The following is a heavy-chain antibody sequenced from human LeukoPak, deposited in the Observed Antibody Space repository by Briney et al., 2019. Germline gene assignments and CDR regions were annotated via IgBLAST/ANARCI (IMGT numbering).Heavy chain of an antibody. CDR2: IYYSGST. V-gene: IGHV4-59*08. D-gene: IGHD3-10*01. CDR1: SGSISSYY. CDR3: ASDGEYGSGRYYFDY. J-gene: IGHJ4*02. Sequence: PSETLSLTCTVSSGSISSYYWSWIRQPPGKGLEWIGYIYYSGSTNYNPSLKSRVTISVDTSKNQFSLKLSSVTVADTAVYYCASDGEYGSGRYYFDYWGQGTLVTVSS.